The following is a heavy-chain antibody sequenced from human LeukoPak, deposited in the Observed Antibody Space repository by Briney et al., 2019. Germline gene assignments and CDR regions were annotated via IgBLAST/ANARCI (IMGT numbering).Heavy chain of an antibody. CDR1: GFTFSSYS. V-gene: IGHV3-21*04. CDR2: ISSSSSYI. D-gene: IGHD3-22*01. Sequence: GGSLRLSCAASGFTFSSYSMNWVRQAPGKGLGWVSSISSSSSYIYYADSVKGRFTISRHNSKNTPYLQMNSLSAEDTAVYYCARVDYDSSGPDYWGQGTLVTVSS. CDR3: ARVDYDSSGPDY. J-gene: IGHJ4*02.